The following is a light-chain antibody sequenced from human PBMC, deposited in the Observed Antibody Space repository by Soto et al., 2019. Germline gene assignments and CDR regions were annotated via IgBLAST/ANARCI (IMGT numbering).Light chain of an antibody. J-gene: IGKJ5*01. Sequence: DIQLPQSPSFLSAFVGARSPITGRASQVISSSLAWYQQNPGEAPKLLISAASTLQSGVPPRFSGSGSGTEFTLTISSLQPEDFARYYCKQLNTYPLTFGQGTRLEIK. CDR3: KQLNTYPLT. V-gene: IGKV1-9*01. CDR2: AAS. CDR1: QVISSS.